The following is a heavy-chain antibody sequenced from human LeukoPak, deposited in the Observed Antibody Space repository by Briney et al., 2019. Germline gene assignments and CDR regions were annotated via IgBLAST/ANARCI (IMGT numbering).Heavy chain of an antibody. CDR2: ISGSGGST. Sequence: GGSLRLSCAASGFTFSSYAMSWVRQAPGKGLEWVSAISGSGGSTYYADSVKGRFTISRDNSKNTLYLQINSLRAEDTAVYYWAKEGGGDIVVVPAAFAHAFDIWGQGTMVTVSS. CDR3: AKEGGGDIVVVPAAFAHAFDI. V-gene: IGHV3-23*01. J-gene: IGHJ3*02. CDR1: GFTFSSYA. D-gene: IGHD2-2*01.